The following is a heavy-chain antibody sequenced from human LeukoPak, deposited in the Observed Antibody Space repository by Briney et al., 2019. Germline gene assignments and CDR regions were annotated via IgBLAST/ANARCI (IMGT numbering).Heavy chain of an antibody. CDR3: ARHGELGDSFDN. CDR1: GGSISSGYYY. V-gene: IGHV4-39*01. D-gene: IGHD1-7*01. Sequence: FETLSLTCTVSGGSISSGYYYWGCIRQPPGKGLEWVGSIYPSGGTYYNPSLKSRVTISVDTSKNQFSLKLRSVTAADTAVYYCARHGELGDSFDNWGQGIMVTVSS. CDR2: IYPSGGT. J-gene: IGHJ3*02.